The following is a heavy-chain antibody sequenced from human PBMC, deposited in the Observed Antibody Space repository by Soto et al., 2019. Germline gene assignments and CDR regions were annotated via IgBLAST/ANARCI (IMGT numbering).Heavy chain of an antibody. J-gene: IGHJ4*02. V-gene: IGHV3-21*01. CDR3: ARVVSGVFDY. D-gene: IGHD2-2*01. CDR1: GFTFSSYA. Sequence: GGSLRLSCAASGFTFSSYAMSWVRQAPGKGLEWVSSISSSSSYIYYADSVKGRFTISRDNAKNSLYLQMNSLRAEDTAVYYCARVVSGVFDYWGQGTLVTVSS. CDR2: ISSSSSYI.